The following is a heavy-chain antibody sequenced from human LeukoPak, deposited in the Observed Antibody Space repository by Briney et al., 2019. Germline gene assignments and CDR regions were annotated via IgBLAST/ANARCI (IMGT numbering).Heavy chain of an antibody. CDR3: ARGGSGGSCHY. CDR2: ISGDGGST. J-gene: IGHJ4*02. V-gene: IGHV3-43*02. CDR1: GFTFDDYA. Sequence: GGSLRLSCAASGFTFDDYAMHWVRQAPGKGLEWVSLISGDGGSTYYADSVKGRFTISRDNSKNPLYLQLNSLRTEDTAFYYCARGGSGGSCHYWGQGTLVTVSS. D-gene: IGHD2-15*01.